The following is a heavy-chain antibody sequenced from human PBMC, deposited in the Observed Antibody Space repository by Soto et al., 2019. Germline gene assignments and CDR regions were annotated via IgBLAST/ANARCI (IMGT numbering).Heavy chain of an antibody. D-gene: IGHD3-22*01. CDR1: GGSVTYGSFY. V-gene: IGHV4-61*01. CDR2: IYYTGST. CDR3: ARDYYDSGSSSRAWFDP. Sequence: QVQLQESGPGLVKPSETLSLTCTVSGGSVTYGSFYWSWIRQPPGKGLEWIGYIYYTGSTNYNPSLKSRATISLDTSKNQFSVKLSSVTAADTAVYYCARDYYDSGSSSRAWFDPWGQGTLVTVSS. J-gene: IGHJ5*02.